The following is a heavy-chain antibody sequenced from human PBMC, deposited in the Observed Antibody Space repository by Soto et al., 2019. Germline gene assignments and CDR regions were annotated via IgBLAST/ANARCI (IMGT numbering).Heavy chain of an antibody. D-gene: IGHD3-22*01. J-gene: IGHJ4*02. CDR3: ARDSTMIVVVIMWYFDY. CDR1: GFTFSSYA. V-gene: IGHV3-30-3*01. Sequence: PGGSLRLSCAASGFTFSSYAMHWVRQAPGKGLEWVAVISYDGSNKYYADSVKGRFTISRDNSKNTLYLQMNSLRAEDTAVYYCARDSTMIVVVIMWYFDYWGQGTLVTVS. CDR2: ISYDGSNK.